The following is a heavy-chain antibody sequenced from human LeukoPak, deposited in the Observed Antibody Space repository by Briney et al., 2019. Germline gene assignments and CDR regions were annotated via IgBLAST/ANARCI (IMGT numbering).Heavy chain of an antibody. J-gene: IGHJ6*02. V-gene: IGHV4-34*01. D-gene: IGHD3-3*01. Sequence: SETLSLTCAVYGGSFSGYYWSWIRQPPGKGLEWIGEINHSGSTNYNPSLKSRVTISVDTSKNQFSLKLSSVTAADTAVYYCARGTVLRYDFWSGRYGMDVWGQGTTVTVPS. CDR3: ARGTVLRYDFWSGRYGMDV. CDR2: INHSGST. CDR1: GGSFSGYY.